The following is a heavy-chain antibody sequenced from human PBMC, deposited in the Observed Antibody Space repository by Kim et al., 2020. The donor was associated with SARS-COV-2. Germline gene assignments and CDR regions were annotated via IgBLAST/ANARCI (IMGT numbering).Heavy chain of an antibody. D-gene: IGHD2-2*01. CDR3: ARSLPVEVVPAAPRGWFDP. Sequence: SETLSLTCAVYGGSFSGYYWSWIRQPPGKGLEWIGEINHSGSTNYNPSLKSRVTISVDTSKNQFSLKLSSVTAADTAVYYCARSLPVEVVPAAPRGWFDPWGQGTLVTVSS. V-gene: IGHV4-34*01. CDR1: GGSFSGYY. J-gene: IGHJ5*02. CDR2: INHSGST.